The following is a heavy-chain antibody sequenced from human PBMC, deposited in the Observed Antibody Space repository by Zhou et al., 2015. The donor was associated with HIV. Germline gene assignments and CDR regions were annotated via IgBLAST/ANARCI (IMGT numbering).Heavy chain of an antibody. CDR1: GYTFTSYD. V-gene: IGHV1-8*01. J-gene: IGHJ6*03. D-gene: IGHD2-15*01. CDR3: ARGPGDCSGGSCYLSYYYYYMDV. CDR2: MNPNSGNT. Sequence: QVQLVQSGAEVKKPGASVEVSCKASGYTFTSYDINWVRQATGQGLEWMGWMNPNSGNTGYAQKFQGRVTMTRNTSISTAYMELSSLRSEDTAVYYCARGPGDCSGGSCYLSYYYYYMDVWGKGTTVTVSS.